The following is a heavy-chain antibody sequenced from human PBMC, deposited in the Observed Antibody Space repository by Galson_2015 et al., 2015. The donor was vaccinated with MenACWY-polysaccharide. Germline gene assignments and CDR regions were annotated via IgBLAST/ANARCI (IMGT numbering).Heavy chain of an antibody. Sequence: SLRLSCVASGFTFSSYGMHWVRQAPGKGLEWVSFIRYDGSDEYYTDSVKGRFTISRDNSKNTLYLQMNSLRIEDTAVYYCAKDAVPQLQSTSSAFDYWGQGTLVTVSS. D-gene: IGHD6-6*01. J-gene: IGHJ4*02. CDR2: IRYDGSDE. CDR1: GFTFSSYG. V-gene: IGHV3-30*02. CDR3: AKDAVPQLQSTSSAFDY.